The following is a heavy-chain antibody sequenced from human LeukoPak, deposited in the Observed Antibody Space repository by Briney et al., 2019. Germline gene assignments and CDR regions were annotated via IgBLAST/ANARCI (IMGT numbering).Heavy chain of an antibody. CDR2: ISSSTTYI. J-gene: IGHJ5*02. V-gene: IGHV3-21*01. Sequence: PGGSLRLSCAASGFTFSSYSMNWVRRPPGKGLEWVSSISSSTTYIYYGDSVKGRFTISRDNAKNSLYLQMNSLRAEDTAVYYCARGWWGFGESNWFDPWGQGTLVTVSS. CDR3: ARGWWGFGESNWFDP. CDR1: GFTFSSYS. D-gene: IGHD3-10*01.